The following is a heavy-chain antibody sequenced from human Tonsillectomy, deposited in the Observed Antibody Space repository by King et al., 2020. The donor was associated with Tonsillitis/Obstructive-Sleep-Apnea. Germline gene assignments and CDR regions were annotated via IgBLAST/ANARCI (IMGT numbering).Heavy chain of an antibody. CDR1: GGSISSYY. J-gene: IGHJ4*02. V-gene: IGHV4-59*08. CDR3: ARHEYYDFWSGYLAS. CDR2: IYYSGST. Sequence: QLQESGPGLVKPSETLSLTCTVSGGSISSYYWSWLRQPPGKGLEWIGYIYYSGSTNYNPSLKSRVTISVDTSKNQFSLKLSSVTAADTAVYYCARHEYYDFWSGYLASWGQGTLVTVSS. D-gene: IGHD3-3*01.